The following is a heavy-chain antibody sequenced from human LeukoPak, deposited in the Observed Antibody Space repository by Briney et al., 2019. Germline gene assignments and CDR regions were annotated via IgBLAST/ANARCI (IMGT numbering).Heavy chain of an antibody. D-gene: IGHD3-9*01. CDR2: IIPIFGTA. J-gene: IGHJ4*02. CDR3: ARGGDILTGYGFDY. Sequence: SVEVSCKASGGTFSSYAISWVRQAPGQGLEWMGGIIPIFGTANYAQKFQGRVTITADESTSTAYMERSSLRSEDTAVYYCARGGDILTGYGFDYWGQGTLVTVSS. CDR1: GGTFSSYA. V-gene: IGHV1-69*13.